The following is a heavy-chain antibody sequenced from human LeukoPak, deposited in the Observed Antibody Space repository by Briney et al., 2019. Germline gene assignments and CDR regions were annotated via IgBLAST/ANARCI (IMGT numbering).Heavy chain of an antibody. Sequence: GGSLRLPCAASGFTFSSYSMNWVRQAPGKGLEWVSSISSSSSYIYYADSVKGRFTISRDNAKNSLYLQMNSLRAEDTAVYYCAREGKWGYSSSWSDYWGQGTLVTVSS. CDR3: AREGKWGYSSSWSDY. V-gene: IGHV3-21*01. CDR1: GFTFSSYS. CDR2: ISSSSSYI. D-gene: IGHD6-13*01. J-gene: IGHJ4*02.